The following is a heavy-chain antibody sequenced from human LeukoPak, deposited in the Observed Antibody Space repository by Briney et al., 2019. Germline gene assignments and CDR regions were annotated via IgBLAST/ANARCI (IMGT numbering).Heavy chain of an antibody. CDR1: GFTFSGYA. Sequence: GGSLRLSCAASGFTFSGYALHWVRQAPGKGLEWVAVISYDGSNKYYADSVKGRFTISRDNSRNTLYVQMSSLTAEDTAVYYRARDRDYTGNGWFDPWGQGTLVTVSS. CDR2: ISYDGSNK. J-gene: IGHJ5*02. V-gene: IGHV3-30*04. D-gene: IGHD4-23*01. CDR3: ARDRDYTGNGWFDP.